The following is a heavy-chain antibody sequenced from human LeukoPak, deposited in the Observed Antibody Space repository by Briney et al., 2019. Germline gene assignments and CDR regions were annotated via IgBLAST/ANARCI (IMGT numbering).Heavy chain of an antibody. CDR3: ARAGTISYFDY. J-gene: IGHJ4*02. V-gene: IGHV4-59*01. Sequence: SETLSLTCTVSGGSLSTYYWSWIRQPPGKGLEWIGYIYYSGSTNYNPSLKSRVTISVDTSKNQFSLKLSSVTAADTAVYYCARAGTISYFDYWGQGTLVTVSS. CDR1: GGSLSTYY. CDR2: IYYSGST. D-gene: IGHD6-13*01.